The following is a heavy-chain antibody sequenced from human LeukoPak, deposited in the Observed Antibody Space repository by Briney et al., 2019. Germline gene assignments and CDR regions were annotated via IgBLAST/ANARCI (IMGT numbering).Heavy chain of an antibody. V-gene: IGHV4-39*01. D-gene: IGHD6-19*01. J-gene: IGHJ4*02. CDR2: MYYGGST. Sequence: PAATLPLTCTVSGGSISSSSYYWGWIRRPPGKGLEWIVTMYYGGSTYYNPSLNSRVTISVDTSKNQFSLKLSSVTAADTALYYCARLWSSDWYNGPFDYWGQGTLVTASS. CDR3: ARLWSSDWYNGPFDY. CDR1: GGSISSSSYY.